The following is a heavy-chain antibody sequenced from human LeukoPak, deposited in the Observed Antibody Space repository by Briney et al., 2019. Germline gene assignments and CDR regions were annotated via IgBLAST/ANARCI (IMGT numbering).Heavy chain of an antibody. CDR3: ARDLRGCTSTCCWGGDDDY. V-gene: IGHV1-18*04. Sequence: WASVKVSCKASGYTFTSYGISWVRQAPGQGLEWMGWINANNGNTNYAQKLQGRVTMTTDTSTSTAYMELRSLRFDDTAVYYCARDLRGCTSTCCWGGDDDYWGQGTLVTVSS. CDR1: GYTFTSYG. J-gene: IGHJ4*02. CDR2: INANNGNT. D-gene: IGHD2-2*01.